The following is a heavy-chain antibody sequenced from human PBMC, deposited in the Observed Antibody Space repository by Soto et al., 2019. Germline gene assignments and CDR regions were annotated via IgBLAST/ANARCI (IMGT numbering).Heavy chain of an antibody. D-gene: IGHD3-22*01. CDR2: IIPIFGTA. Sequence: SVKVSCKASGGTFSSYAISWVRQAPGQGLEWMGGIIPIFGTANYAQKFQGRVTITADKSTSTAYMELSSLRSEDTAVYYCARDXYDSSADRGDYYYGMDVWGQGTTVTVSS. CDR1: GGTFSSYA. V-gene: IGHV1-69*06. J-gene: IGHJ6*02. CDR3: ARDXYDSSADRGDYYYGMDV.